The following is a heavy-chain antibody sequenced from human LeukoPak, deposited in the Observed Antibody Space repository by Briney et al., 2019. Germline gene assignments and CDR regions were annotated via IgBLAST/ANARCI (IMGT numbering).Heavy chain of an antibody. J-gene: IGHJ4*02. Sequence: GGSLRLSCTTSGFTFGDYAMSWVRQTPGRGLEWVGFIRSKAFGGTTEYAASVRGRFTISRDDSKSIAYLQMNSLKVEDTAIYYRARATYANYVNLDCWGQGTLVTVSS. CDR1: GFTFGDYA. D-gene: IGHD4/OR15-4a*01. CDR3: ARATYANYVNLDC. CDR2: IRSKAFGGTT. V-gene: IGHV3-49*04.